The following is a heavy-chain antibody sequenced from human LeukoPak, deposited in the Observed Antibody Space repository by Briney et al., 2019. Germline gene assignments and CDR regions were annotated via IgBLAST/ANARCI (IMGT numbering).Heavy chain of an antibody. J-gene: IGHJ1*01. CDR3: AGSPKYSSSWFEYFQH. CDR1: GFTFSSYA. D-gene: IGHD6-13*01. CDR2: MSHDRSNK. V-gene: IGHV3-30*01. Sequence: PGGSLRLSCAASGFTFSSYAMHWVRQAPGKGLDWVAAMSHDRSNKYHADSVKGRFTISRDNSKNTVYLQMNSLRAEDTAVYFCAGSPKYSSSWFEYFQHWGQGTLVTVSS.